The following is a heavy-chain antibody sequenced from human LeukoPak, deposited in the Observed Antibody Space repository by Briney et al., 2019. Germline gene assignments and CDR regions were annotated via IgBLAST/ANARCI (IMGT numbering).Heavy chain of an antibody. CDR3: ASLIDSSGLCFHY. D-gene: IGHD3-22*01. CDR2: ISSSSSYI. Sequence: GGSLRLSCAASGFTFSSYSMNWVRQAPGKGLEWVSSISSSSSYIYYADSVKGRFTISRDNAKNSLYLQMNSLRAEDTAVYYCASLIDSSGLCFHYWGQGTLVTVSS. J-gene: IGHJ4*02. V-gene: IGHV3-21*01. CDR1: GFTFSSYS.